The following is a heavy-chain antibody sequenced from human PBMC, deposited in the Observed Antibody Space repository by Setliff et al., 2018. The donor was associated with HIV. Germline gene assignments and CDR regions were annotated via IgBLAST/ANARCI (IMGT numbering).Heavy chain of an antibody. CDR3: ARGKTWLRFLDY. CDR1: GYTFTSYA. CDR2: INTHSGYT. Sequence: ASVKVSCKASGYTFTSYAMHWVRQAPGQRPEWMGWINTHSGYTNYAQNVQGRVTVTMDTSTSTAYTELRSLKSDDTAVYYCARGKTWLRFLDYWGQGTLVTVSS. D-gene: IGHD5-12*01. J-gene: IGHJ4*02. V-gene: IGHV1-3*04.